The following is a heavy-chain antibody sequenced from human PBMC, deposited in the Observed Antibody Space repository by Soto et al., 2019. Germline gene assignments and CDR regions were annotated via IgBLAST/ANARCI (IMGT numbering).Heavy chain of an antibody. CDR2: FYWNDDK. J-gene: IGHJ4*02. Sequence: GSGPTLVNPTQTLTLTCTFPGFSLSTSGVGVGWIRQPPGKALEWLALFYWNDDKRYSPSLKSRLTITKDTSKNQVVLTMTNMDPVDTATYYCAHRPSVTYYDILTGLAPFDYWGQGTLVTVPS. V-gene: IGHV2-5*01. CDR1: GFSLSTSGVG. CDR3: AHRPSVTYYDILTGLAPFDY. D-gene: IGHD3-9*01.